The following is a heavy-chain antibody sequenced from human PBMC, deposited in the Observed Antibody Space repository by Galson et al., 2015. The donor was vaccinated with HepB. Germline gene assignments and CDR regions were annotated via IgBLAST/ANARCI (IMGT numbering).Heavy chain of an antibody. Sequence: SLRLSCAASGFTFSSYGMHWVRQAPGKGLEWVAVIWYDGSNKYYADSVKGRFTISRDNSKNTLYLQMNSLRAEDTAVYYCARGGGGWYEGYFDYWGQGTLVTVSS. D-gene: IGHD6-19*01. CDR2: IWYDGSNK. CDR1: GFTFSSYG. J-gene: IGHJ4*02. V-gene: IGHV3-33*01. CDR3: ARGGGGWYEGYFDY.